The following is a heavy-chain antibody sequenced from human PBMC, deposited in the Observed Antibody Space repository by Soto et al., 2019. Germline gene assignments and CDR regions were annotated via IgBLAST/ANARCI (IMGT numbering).Heavy chain of an antibody. D-gene: IGHD5-12*01. CDR2: IYHSGST. V-gene: IGHV4-30-2*01. CDR1: GGSISSGGYS. J-gene: IGHJ4*02. Sequence: QLQLQESGSGLVKPSQTLSLTCAVSGGSISSGGYSWIWIRQPPGKGLELIGYIYHSGSTYYNPSLKSRVTISVDRSKTQFSLKLSSVTAADTAVYYCAAGGGLPRYYWGQGTLVTVSS. CDR3: AAGGGLPRYY.